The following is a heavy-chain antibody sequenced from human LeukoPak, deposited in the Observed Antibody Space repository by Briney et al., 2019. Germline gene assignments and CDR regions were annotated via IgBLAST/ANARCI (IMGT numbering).Heavy chain of an antibody. CDR3: ASDRSYNKCPLDD. J-gene: IGHJ4*02. D-gene: IGHD1-14*01. CDR2: INPNSGDT. V-gene: IGHV1-2*04. CDR1: GYTFTDYY. Sequence: ASMNLSRKSSGYTFTDYYKHWVRQAPGQGLEWMGWINPNSGDTKYAQKFQGWVTMTRDTAISTAYMELSRLTSDDTAVYYCASDRSYNKCPLDDWGQGTLVTVSS.